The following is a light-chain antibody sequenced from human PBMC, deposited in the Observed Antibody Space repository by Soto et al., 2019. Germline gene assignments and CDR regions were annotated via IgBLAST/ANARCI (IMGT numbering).Light chain of an antibody. CDR2: GAS. CDR3: QQYDVWPQT. Sequence: EIVLTQSPGTQSVSPGGRATLSCRASQDVRNGLAWYQQKPGQAPRLLIHGASTRATGIPARFSGSGSGIEFILTISSLQSEDSATYFCQQYDVWPQTFGQGTTVEI. CDR1: QDVRNG. J-gene: IGKJ1*01. V-gene: IGKV3-15*01.